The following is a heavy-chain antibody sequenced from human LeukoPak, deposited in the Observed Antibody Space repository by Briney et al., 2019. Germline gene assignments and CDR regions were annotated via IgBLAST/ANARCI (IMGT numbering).Heavy chain of an antibody. Sequence: ETLSLTCAVYGGSFSVYYWSWIRQPPGKGLEWIGEINHSGSTNYNPSLKSRVTISVDTSKNQFSLKLSSVTAADTAVYYCARARGVATSDYWGQGTLVTVSS. V-gene: IGHV4-34*01. J-gene: IGHJ4*02. D-gene: IGHD5-12*01. CDR1: GGSFSVYY. CDR2: INHSGST. CDR3: ARARGVATSDY.